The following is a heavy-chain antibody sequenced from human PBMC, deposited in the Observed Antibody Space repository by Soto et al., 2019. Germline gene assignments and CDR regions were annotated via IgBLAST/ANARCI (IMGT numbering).Heavy chain of an antibody. CDR3: ARDKQWLVRGNWFDP. Sequence: QVQLQESGPGLVKPSQTLSLTCTVSGGSISSGGYYWSWIRQHPGKGLEWIGYIYYSGSTYYNPSLKSRVTRSVDTSKSQFSLKLSSVTAADTAVYYCARDKQWLVRGNWFDPWGQGTLVTVSS. J-gene: IGHJ5*02. D-gene: IGHD6-19*01. CDR1: GGSISSGGYY. CDR2: IYYSGST. V-gene: IGHV4-31*03.